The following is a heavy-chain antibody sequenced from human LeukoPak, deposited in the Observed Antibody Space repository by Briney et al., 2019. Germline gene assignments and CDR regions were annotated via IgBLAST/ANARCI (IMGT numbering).Heavy chain of an antibody. J-gene: IGHJ5*02. Sequence: PSETLSLTCTVSGGSISSYYWSWIRQPPGKGLEWIGYIYYSGSTNYNPSLKSRVTISVDTSNNQFSLTLSSVTAADTAVYYCARLLIRSGGRRSLNWFDPWGQGTLVTVSS. CDR3: ARLLIRSGGRRSLNWFDP. V-gene: IGHV4-59*12. D-gene: IGHD2-15*01. CDR2: IYYSGST. CDR1: GGSISSYY.